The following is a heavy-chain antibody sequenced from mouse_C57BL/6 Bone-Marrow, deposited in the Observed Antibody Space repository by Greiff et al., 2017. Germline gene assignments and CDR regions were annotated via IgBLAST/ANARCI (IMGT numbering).Heavy chain of an antibody. Sequence: VQLQQPGAELVRPGTSVKLSCKASGYTFTSYWMHWVKQRPGQGLEWIGVIDPSDSYTNYNQKFKGKATLTVDTSSSTAYMQLSSLTSEDSAVYYCARWGYGNYVMDYWGQGTSVTVSS. V-gene: IGHV1-59*01. J-gene: IGHJ4*01. CDR3: ARWGYGNYVMDY. D-gene: IGHD2-1*01. CDR2: IDPSDSYT. CDR1: GYTFTSYW.